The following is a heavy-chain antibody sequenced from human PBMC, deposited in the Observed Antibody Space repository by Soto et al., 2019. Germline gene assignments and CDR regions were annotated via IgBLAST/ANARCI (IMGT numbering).Heavy chain of an antibody. CDR2: INAGNGNT. CDR3: AREWGDCSSTSCYYWEYNWLFLA. D-gene: IGHD2-2*01. V-gene: IGHV1-3*01. CDR1: GYTFTSYA. Sequence: GASVKVSCKASGYTFTSYAMHWVRQAPGQRLEWMGWINAGNGNTKYSQKFQGRVTITRDTSASTAYMELSSLRSEDTAVYYCAREWGDCSSTSCYYWEYNWLFLAWGQGTLVTVSS. J-gene: IGHJ5*02.